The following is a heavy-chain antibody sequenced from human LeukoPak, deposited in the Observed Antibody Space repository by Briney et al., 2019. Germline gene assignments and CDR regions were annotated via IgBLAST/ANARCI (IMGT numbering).Heavy chain of an antibody. J-gene: IGHJ6*02. CDR3: GKGVAAAGWSTVLNYGMDV. CDR1: GGTFSSYA. V-gene: IGHV1-69*13. CDR2: IIPIFGTA. Sequence: ASVKVSCKASGGTFSSYAISWVRQAPGQGLEWMGGIIPIFGTANYAQKFQGRVTITADESTSTAYMELSSLRSEDTAVYYCGKGVAAAGWSTVLNYGMDVWGQGTTVTVSS. D-gene: IGHD6-13*01.